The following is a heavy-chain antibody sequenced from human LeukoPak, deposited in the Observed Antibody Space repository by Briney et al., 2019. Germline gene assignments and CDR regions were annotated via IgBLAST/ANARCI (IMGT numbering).Heavy chain of an antibody. CDR2: IGRGGGAT. CDR1: GFTFSSYA. J-gene: IGHJ3*02. CDR3: AKHYYDSGRWTFDI. V-gene: IGHV3-23*01. D-gene: IGHD3-10*01. Sequence: GGSLRLSCAASGFTFSSYAMSWVRQSPGKGLEWVSVIGRGGGATYYADSVKGRFTISRDNSKNTLYLQMNSLRAEDTAVYYCAKHYYDSGRWTFDIWGQGTTATVSS.